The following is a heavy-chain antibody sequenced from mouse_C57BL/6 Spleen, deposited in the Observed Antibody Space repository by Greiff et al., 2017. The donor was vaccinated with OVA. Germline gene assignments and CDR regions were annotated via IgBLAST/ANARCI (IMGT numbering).Heavy chain of an antibody. D-gene: IGHD2-1*01. CDR1: GYTFTSYW. V-gene: IGHV1-50*01. Sequence: QVQLQQPGAELVKPGASVKLSCKASGYTFTSYWMQWVKQRPGPGLAWIGEIDPSDSYTNYNQKFKGKATLTVDTSSSTAYMQLSSLTSEDSAVYYCAHGNYPYAMDYWGQGTSVTVSS. CDR2: IDPSDSYT. CDR3: AHGNYPYAMDY. J-gene: IGHJ4*01.